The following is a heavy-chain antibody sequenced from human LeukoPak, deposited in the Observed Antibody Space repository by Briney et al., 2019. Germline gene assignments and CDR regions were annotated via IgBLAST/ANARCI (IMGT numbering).Heavy chain of an antibody. CDR1: GYSFTSYY. CDR2: INPSGGST. V-gene: IGHV1-46*01. D-gene: IGHD2-2*02. J-gene: IGHJ4*02. Sequence: ASVKVSCKASGYSFTSYYMHWVRQAPGQGLEWMGIINPSGGSTNYAQKFQGRVTMTRDTSTSTVLMELSSLRSEDTAVYYCARDGWYCTCASCYNRRGVLYYFDYWGQGTLVTVSS. CDR3: ARDGWYCTCASCYNRRGVLYYFDY.